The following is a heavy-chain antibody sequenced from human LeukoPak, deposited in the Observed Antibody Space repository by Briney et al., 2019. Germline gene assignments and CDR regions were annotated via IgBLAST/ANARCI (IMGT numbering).Heavy chain of an antibody. CDR3: ATGGHVRVYDSSAYYGHY. Sequence: ASVKVSCKASGYTFTSYYMYWVRQAPGQGLEWMGIISPNRCSTSYAQKFQGRVTMTRDMSTSTVYMELSSLRSEDTAVYYCATGGHVRVYDSSAYYGHYWGQGTLVTVSS. CDR1: GYTFTSYY. D-gene: IGHD3-22*01. V-gene: IGHV1-46*01. CDR2: ISPNRCST. J-gene: IGHJ4*02.